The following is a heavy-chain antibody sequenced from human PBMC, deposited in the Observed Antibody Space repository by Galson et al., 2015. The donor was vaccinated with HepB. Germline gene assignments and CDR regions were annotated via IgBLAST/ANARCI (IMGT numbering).Heavy chain of an antibody. J-gene: IGHJ4*02. CDR1: GFGFSNSA. CDR3: AKSPTFYFDTSGYSDY. V-gene: IGHV3-23*01. CDR2: ISGRGIDT. D-gene: IGHD3-22*01. Sequence: SLRLSCAGSGFGFSNSAMSWVRQAPGKGLEWVSGISGRGIDTYYADSVKGRFTISRDNFKSTLYLQMNSLRAEDTAAYYCAKSPTFYFDTSGYSDYWGQGTLVTVSS.